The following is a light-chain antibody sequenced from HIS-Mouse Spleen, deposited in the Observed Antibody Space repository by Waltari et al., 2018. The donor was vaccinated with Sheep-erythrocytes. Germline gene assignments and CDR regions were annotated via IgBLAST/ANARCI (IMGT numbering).Light chain of an antibody. V-gene: IGLV1-44*01. CDR1: SSNIGSNT. J-gene: IGLJ2*01. CDR2: SNN. Sequence: QSVLTQPPSASGTPGQRVTISCSGSSSNIGSNTVNWYQQLPGTAPKLLIYSNNQRPSGVPDRFSGSKSGTSASLTISRAQAGDEADYYCQVWDSSTVVFGGGTKLTVL. CDR3: QVWDSSTVV.